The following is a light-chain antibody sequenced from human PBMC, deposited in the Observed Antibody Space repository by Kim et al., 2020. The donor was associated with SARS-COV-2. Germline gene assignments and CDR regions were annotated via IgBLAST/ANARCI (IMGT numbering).Light chain of an antibody. V-gene: IGKV3-20*01. J-gene: IGKJ2*01. Sequence: SSSYLAWYQQKPGQAPRLLIYGASSRATGISDRFSGSGSGTDFTLTISRLEPEDFVVYYCQQYGSSPYTFGQGTKLEI. CDR3: QQYGSSPYT. CDR1: SSSY. CDR2: GAS.